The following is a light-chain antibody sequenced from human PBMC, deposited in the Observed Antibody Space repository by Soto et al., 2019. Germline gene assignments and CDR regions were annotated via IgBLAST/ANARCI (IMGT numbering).Light chain of an antibody. V-gene: IGKV3-20*01. CDR3: QQYGSSPRT. Sequence: EIVLTQSPVILSLSPGERATLSCRASQSVSTYLAWYQQKPGQAPRLLIYDASNRATGIPARFSGSGSGTDFTLTISRLEPEDFAVYYCQQYGSSPRTFGQGTKVEIK. CDR1: QSVSTY. CDR2: DAS. J-gene: IGKJ1*01.